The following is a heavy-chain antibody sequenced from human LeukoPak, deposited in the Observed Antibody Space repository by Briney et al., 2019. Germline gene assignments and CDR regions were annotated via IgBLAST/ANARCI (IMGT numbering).Heavy chain of an antibody. J-gene: IGHJ4*02. Sequence: ASVKVSCKASGYTFTSNYIHWVRQAPGQGLEWMGMNYPRDGSTSYAQKFQGRVTVTRDTSTSTVHMELSGLRSEDTAVYYCARDQEGFDYWGQGTLVTVSS. V-gene: IGHV1-46*01. CDR3: ARDQEGFDY. CDR2: NYPRDGST. CDR1: GYTFTSNY.